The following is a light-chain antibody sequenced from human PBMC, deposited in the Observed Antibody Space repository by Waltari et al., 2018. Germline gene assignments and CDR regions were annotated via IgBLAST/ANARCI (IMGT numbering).Light chain of an antibody. CDR3: QQYKNWPLT. J-gene: IGKJ5*01. Sequence: EIVMTQSPATLSVSPGERVTLSCRASQTIDISLAWYQQKPGQAPRLLIYDASNRAPGIPTRFSGSESGTEFTLTISSLQSEDFAVYYCQQYKNWPLTFGQGTRPEIK. CDR2: DAS. V-gene: IGKV3-15*01. CDR1: QTIDIS.